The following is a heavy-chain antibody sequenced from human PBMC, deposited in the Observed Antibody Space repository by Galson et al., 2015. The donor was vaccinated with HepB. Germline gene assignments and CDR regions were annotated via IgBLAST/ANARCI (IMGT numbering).Heavy chain of an antibody. J-gene: IGHJ4*02. CDR2: ISGSGGST. V-gene: IGHV3-23*01. Sequence: SLRLSCAASGFTFSSSAMSWVRQAPGKGLEWVSVISGSGGSTYYADSVKGRFTISRDNSKNTLFLQMNSLRAEDTAVYYCAKAAYSNTWYQFDYWGQGTLVTVSS. CDR3: AKAAYSNTWYQFDY. D-gene: IGHD6-13*01. CDR1: GFTFSSSA.